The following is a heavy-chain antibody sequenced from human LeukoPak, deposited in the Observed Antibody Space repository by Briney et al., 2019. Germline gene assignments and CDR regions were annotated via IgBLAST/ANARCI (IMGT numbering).Heavy chain of an antibody. CDR2: IYDNANT. J-gene: IGHJ6*02. Sequence: SETLSLTCTVSGGSISSSSYYWGWIRQPPGKGLEWIGSIYDNANTYYNSSLKSRVSISVDTSKNQFSLKLSSVTAADTAVYYCARHQGSSTSFDYYYYGMDVWGQGTTVTVSS. CDR3: ARHQGSSTSFDYYYYGMDV. D-gene: IGHD2-2*01. CDR1: GGSISSSSYY. V-gene: IGHV4-39*01.